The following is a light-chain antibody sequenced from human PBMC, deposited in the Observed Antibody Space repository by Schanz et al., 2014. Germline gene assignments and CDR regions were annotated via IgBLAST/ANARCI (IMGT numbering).Light chain of an antibody. CDR2: DVT. V-gene: IGLV2-14*03. Sequence: QSALTQPASVSGSPGQSITISCTGTSSDVGGYNFVSWYQQHPGKAPKLIIYDVTNRPSGVSNRFSGSKSGNTASLTISGLQAEDEADYYCSSYTSSSHPVFGGGTKLTVL. CDR1: SSDVGGYNF. J-gene: IGLJ2*01. CDR3: SSYTSSSHPV.